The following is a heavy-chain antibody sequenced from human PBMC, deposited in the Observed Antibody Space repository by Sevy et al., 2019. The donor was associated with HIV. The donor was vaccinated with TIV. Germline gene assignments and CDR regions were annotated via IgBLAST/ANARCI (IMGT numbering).Heavy chain of an antibody. D-gene: IGHD6-19*01. J-gene: IGHJ3*02. CDR2: IYYSGST. V-gene: IGHV4-39*01. Sequence: SETLSLTCTVSGGSISSSSYYWGWIRQPPGKGLEWIGSIYYSGSTYYNPSLKSRVTISVDTSKNQFSLKLSSVTAADTAVYYCARPVGQRYSSGSPPRDAFDIWGQGTMVTVSS. CDR1: GGSISSSSYY. CDR3: ARPVGQRYSSGSPPRDAFDI.